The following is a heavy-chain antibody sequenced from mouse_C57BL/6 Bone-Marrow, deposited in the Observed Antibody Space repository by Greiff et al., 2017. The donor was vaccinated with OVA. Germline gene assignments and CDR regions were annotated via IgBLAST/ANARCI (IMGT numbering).Heavy chain of an antibody. V-gene: IGHV1-50*01. CDR2: IDPSDSYT. Sequence: QVQLQQPGAELVKPGASVKLSCKASGYTFTSYWMQWVKQRPGQGLEWIGEIDPSDSYTNYNQKFKGKATLTVDTSSSTAYMQLSSLTSEDSAVYYWAREGYYSYYAMDYWGQGTSVTVSS. J-gene: IGHJ4*01. D-gene: IGHD1-1*01. CDR1: GYTFTSYW. CDR3: AREGYYSYYAMDY.